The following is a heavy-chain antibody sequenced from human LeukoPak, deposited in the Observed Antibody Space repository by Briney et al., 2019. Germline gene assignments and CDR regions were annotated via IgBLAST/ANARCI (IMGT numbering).Heavy chain of an antibody. CDR3: ARGSTYADYVFDY. Sequence: SETLSLTCTVSGGSISSGAYYWSWIRQHPGKGLEWIGYNLHSGSTYYNPSLKSRITISVDTSKNQFSLNLTSVTAADTAVYYCARGSTYADYVFDYWGQGTLVTVS. CDR2: NLHSGST. D-gene: IGHD4-17*01. V-gene: IGHV4-31*03. CDR1: GGSISSGAYY. J-gene: IGHJ4*02.